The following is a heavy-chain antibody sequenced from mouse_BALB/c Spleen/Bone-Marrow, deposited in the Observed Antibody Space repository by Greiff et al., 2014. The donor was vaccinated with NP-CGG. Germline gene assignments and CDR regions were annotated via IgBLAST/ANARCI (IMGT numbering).Heavy chain of an antibody. V-gene: IGHV1-7*01. CDR1: GYAFTSYW. D-gene: IGHD2-3*01. CDR2: INPSTGYT. CDR3: ARSGGCDGFSY. Sequence: QVQLQQSGAELAKPGASVKMSCKASGYAFTSYWMHWVKQRPGQGLEWIGYINPSTGYTEYNQKFKDKATLTADKSSSTAYMQLSSLTSEDSAVYYCARSGGCDGFSYWGQGTTLTVSS. J-gene: IGHJ2*01.